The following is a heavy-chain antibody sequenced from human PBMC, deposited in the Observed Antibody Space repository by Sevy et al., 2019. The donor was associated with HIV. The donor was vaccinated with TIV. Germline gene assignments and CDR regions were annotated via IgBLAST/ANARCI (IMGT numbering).Heavy chain of an antibody. J-gene: IGHJ6*02. CDR2: FDPEDGET. V-gene: IGHV1-24*01. D-gene: IGHD3-3*01. Sequence: ASVKVTCKVSRYSLSEISMHWVRQAPGKGLEWMGGFDPEDGETIYAQKFQGRVTMTEDTSTDTAYMELRRLTSEDTAVYYCATLDFWSDHPFYGTDVWGQGTTVTVSS. CDR3: ATLDFWSDHPFYGTDV. CDR1: RYSLSEIS.